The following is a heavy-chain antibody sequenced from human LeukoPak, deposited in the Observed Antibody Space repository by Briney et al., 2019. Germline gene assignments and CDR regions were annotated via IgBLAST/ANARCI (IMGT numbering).Heavy chain of an antibody. CDR3: VRDIAAAGSVSDY. D-gene: IGHD6-13*01. Sequence: GGSLRLSCAASGFTFSSYWMSWVRQAPGNGLEWGSVIYSGGSTYYADSVKGRFTISRDNSKNTLYLQMNSLRAEDTAVYYCVRDIAAAGSVSDYWGQGTLVTVSS. V-gene: IGHV3-66*01. CDR2: IYSGGST. CDR1: GFTFSSYW. J-gene: IGHJ4*02.